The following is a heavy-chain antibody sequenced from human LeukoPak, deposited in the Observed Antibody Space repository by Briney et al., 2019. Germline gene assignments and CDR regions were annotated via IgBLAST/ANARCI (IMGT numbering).Heavy chain of an antibody. J-gene: IGHJ6*03. CDR3: ARAEKNFSSTSCPPPYYYYMDV. Sequence: ASVKVSCKASGGTFSSYAIGWVRQAPGQGLEWMGRIIPIFGIANYAQKFQGRVTITADKSTSTAYMELSSLRSEDTAVDYCARAEKNFSSTSCPPPYYYYMDVWGKGTTVTVSS. CDR2: IIPIFGIA. CDR1: GGTFSSYA. D-gene: IGHD2-2*01. V-gene: IGHV1-69*04.